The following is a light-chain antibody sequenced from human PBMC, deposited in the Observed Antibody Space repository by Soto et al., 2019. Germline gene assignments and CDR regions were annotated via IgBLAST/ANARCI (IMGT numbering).Light chain of an antibody. Sequence: QSVLTQPASVSGSPGQSITISCAGTMRDVGGYNLVSWYQQHPGRAPQLILYEVRNRPSGISFRFSGSKSGNTASLTISGLQAEDEADYYCSSYTSSSTLVVFGGGTKVTVL. J-gene: IGLJ2*01. CDR1: MRDVGGYNL. CDR3: SSYTSSSTLVV. V-gene: IGLV2-14*01. CDR2: EVR.